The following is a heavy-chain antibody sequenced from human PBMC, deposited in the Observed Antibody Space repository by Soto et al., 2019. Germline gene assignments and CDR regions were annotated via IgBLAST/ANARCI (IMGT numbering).Heavy chain of an antibody. CDR3: AKARGELPYWYFDL. CDR1: GFTFSSYA. Sequence: EVQLLESGGGLVQPGGSLRLSCAASGFTFSSYAMTWVRQAPGKGPEWVSGISGSGGRTYYADSVKRRFTISRDTSKNTLYLQMNSLGAEDTAVYYCAKARGELPYWYFDLWGRGTLVTVSS. CDR2: ISGSGGRT. D-gene: IGHD1-26*01. V-gene: IGHV3-23*01. J-gene: IGHJ2*01.